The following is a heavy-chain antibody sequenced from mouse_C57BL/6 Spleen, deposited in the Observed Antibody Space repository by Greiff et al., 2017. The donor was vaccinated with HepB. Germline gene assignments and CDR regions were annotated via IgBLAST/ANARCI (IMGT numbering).Heavy chain of an antibody. CDR1: GYSITSGYY. Sequence: EVKLQESGPGLVKPSQSLSLTCSVTGYSITSGYYWNWIRQFPGNKLEWMGYISYDGSNNYNPSLKNRISITRDTSKNQFFLKLNSVTTEDTATYYCARDGWITTVVATPYWGQGTTLTVSS. J-gene: IGHJ2*01. CDR3: ARDGWITTVVATPY. V-gene: IGHV3-6*01. CDR2: ISYDGSN. D-gene: IGHD1-1*01.